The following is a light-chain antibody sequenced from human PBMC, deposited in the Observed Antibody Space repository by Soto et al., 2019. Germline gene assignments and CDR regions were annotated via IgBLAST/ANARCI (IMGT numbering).Light chain of an antibody. CDR2: EAN. V-gene: IGLV2-23*02. Sequence: QSALTQPASVSGSHGQSITISCTGTSNDIGGYNLVSWYQQHPGKAPKLIIYEANKRPSGVSDRFSGSRSGTTASLTISALQAEDEADYSCCSFAGGATFVFGGGTKLTVL. CDR1: SNDIGGYNL. CDR3: CSFAGGATFV. J-gene: IGLJ2*01.